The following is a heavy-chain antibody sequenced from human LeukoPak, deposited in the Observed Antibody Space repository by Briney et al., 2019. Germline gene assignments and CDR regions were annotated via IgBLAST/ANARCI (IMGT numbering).Heavy chain of an antibody. CDR1: GFTFSNAW. V-gene: IGHV3-15*01. Sequence: GSLRPSCAASGFTFSNAWMSRVRQAPGKGLEWVGRIKSKTDGGTTDYAAPVKGRFTISRDDSKNTLYLQMNSLKTEDTAVYYCTTTPPYQLLSDAFDIWGQGTMVTVSS. J-gene: IGHJ3*02. CDR2: IKSKTDGGTT. CDR3: TTTPPYQLLSDAFDI. D-gene: IGHD2-2*01.